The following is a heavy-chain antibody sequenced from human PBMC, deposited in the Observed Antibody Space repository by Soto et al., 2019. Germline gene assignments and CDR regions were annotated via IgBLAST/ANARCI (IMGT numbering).Heavy chain of an antibody. J-gene: IGHJ6*02. CDR3: TTDVVVVPAARTPYYYYGMDV. CDR1: GFTFSNAW. CDR2: IKSKTDGGTT. V-gene: IGHV3-15*07. D-gene: IGHD2-2*01. Sequence: EVQLVESGGGLVKPGGSLRLSCAASGFTFSNAWMNWVRQAPGKGLEWVGRIKSKTDGGTTDYAAPVKGRFTISRDDSKNTLYLQMNSLKTEDTAVYYCTTDVVVVPAARTPYYYYGMDVWDQGTTVTVSS.